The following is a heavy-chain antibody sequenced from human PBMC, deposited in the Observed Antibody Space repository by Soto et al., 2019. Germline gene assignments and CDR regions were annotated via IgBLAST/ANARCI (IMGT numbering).Heavy chain of an antibody. V-gene: IGHV1-69*06. D-gene: IGHD3-3*01. CDR1: GGTFSSSA. J-gene: IGHJ6*04. Sequence: QVQLVQSGAEVKKPGSSVKVSCKASGGTFSSSALSWVRQAPGQGLEWMGGIIPIFGTATYAQTFQGRVTITADKSTSTAYMARSSLRSDDTAVYYCASPTREGLHPAREYYYGMDVWVEGTTFTVAS. CDR2: IIPIFGTA. CDR3: ASPTREGLHPAREYYYGMDV.